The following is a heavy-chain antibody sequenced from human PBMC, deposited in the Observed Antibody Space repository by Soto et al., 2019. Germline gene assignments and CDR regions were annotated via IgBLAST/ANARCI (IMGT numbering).Heavy chain of an antibody. J-gene: IGHJ6*02. D-gene: IGHD2-8*01. CDR2: INPQSGGT. V-gene: IGHV1-2*04. CDR1: GYSFTDYH. Sequence: ASVKVSCKASGYSFTDYHIHWVRQAPGQGLEWLGRINPQSGGTSTAQKFQGWVTMTTDTSISTASMELTRLTSDDTAIYYCARGDSTDCSNGVCSFFYNHDMDVGG. CDR3: ARGDSTDCSNGVCSFFYNHDMDV.